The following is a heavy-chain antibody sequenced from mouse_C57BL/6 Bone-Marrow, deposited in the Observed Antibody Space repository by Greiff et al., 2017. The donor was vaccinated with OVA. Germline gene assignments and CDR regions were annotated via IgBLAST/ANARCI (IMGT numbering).Heavy chain of an antibody. V-gene: IGHV1-19*01. J-gene: IGHJ3*01. D-gene: IGHD2-1*01. Sequence: EVQLQQSGPVLVKPGASVKMSCKASGYTFTDYYMNWVKQSHGKSLEWIGVINPYNGGTSYNQKFKGKATLTVDKSSSTAYMELNSLTSEDSAVYYCARSRGNYYGAWCAYWGQGTLVTVSA. CDR2: INPYNGGT. CDR1: GYTFTDYY. CDR3: ARSRGNYYGAWCAY.